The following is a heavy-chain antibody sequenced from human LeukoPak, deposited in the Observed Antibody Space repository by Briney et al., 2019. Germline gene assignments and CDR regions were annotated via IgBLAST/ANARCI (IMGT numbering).Heavy chain of an antibody. V-gene: IGHV3-7*01. CDR3: ARDRAGATPYAFDI. CDR2: IKQDGSEK. CDR1: GFTFSSYW. D-gene: IGHD1-26*01. Sequence: PGGSLRLSCAASGFTFSSYWMSWVRQAPGKGLEWVANIKQDGSEKYYVDSVKGRFTISRDNAKNSLYLQMNSLRAEDTAVYYCARDRAGATPYAFDIWGQGTMVTVSS. J-gene: IGHJ3*02.